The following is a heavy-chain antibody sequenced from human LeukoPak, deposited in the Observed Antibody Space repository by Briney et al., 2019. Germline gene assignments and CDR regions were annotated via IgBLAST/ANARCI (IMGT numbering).Heavy chain of an antibody. CDR1: GGTFSSYA. CDR2: IIPILGIA. CDR3: ARVRDDYGGNSEDY. Sequence: SVKVSCKASGGTFSSYAISWVRQAPGQGLEWMGRIIPILGIANYAQKFQGRVTITADKSTSTAYMELSSLRSEDTAVYYCARVRDDYGGNSEDYWGQGTLVTVSS. V-gene: IGHV1-69*04. J-gene: IGHJ4*02. D-gene: IGHD4-23*01.